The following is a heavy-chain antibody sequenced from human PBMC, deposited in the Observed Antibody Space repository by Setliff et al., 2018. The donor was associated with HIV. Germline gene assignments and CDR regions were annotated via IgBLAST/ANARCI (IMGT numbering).Heavy chain of an antibody. CDR3: AGSILTGYYTSGADY. CDR1: RSTFNSHT. Sequence: GASVKVSCKASRSTFNSHTINWVRQAPGQGLDWMGRIIPILGVANYAQRFQGKVTITADKSTSTAYMELSSLRSEDTALYYCAGSILTGYYTSGADYWGQGTLVTVSS. J-gene: IGHJ4*02. D-gene: IGHD3-9*01. CDR2: IIPILGVA. V-gene: IGHV1-69*02.